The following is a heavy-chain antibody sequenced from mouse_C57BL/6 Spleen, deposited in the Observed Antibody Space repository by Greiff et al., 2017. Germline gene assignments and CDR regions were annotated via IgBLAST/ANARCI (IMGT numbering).Heavy chain of an antibody. CDR3: GRGDGPFFAY. J-gene: IGHJ3*01. CDR2: IYPGDGDT. D-gene: IGHD2-3*01. V-gene: IGHV1-82*01. CDR1: GYAFSSSW. Sequence: VQLQESGPELVKPGASVKISCKASGYAFSSSWMNWVKQRPGKGLEWIGRIYPGDGDTNYNGKFKGKATLTADKSSSTAYMQLSSLTSEDSAVYFCGRGDGPFFAYWGQGTLVTVSS.